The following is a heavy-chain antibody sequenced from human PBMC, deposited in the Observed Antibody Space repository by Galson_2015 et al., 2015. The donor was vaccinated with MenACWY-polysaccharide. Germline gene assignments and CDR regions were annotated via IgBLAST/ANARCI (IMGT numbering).Heavy chain of an antibody. V-gene: IGHV3-9*01. D-gene: IGHD3-3*01. CDR2: ISWNSDNM. Sequence: SLRLSCAASGFKFEDYAMHWVRHAPGKGLEWVSGISWNSDNMNYADSVKGRFTISRDNAQNSLYLQMDSLGPEDTAFYYCAKALQMGYDHPPDYWGQGTLVTVSS. CDR3: AKALQMGYDHPPDY. CDR1: GFKFEDYA. J-gene: IGHJ4*02.